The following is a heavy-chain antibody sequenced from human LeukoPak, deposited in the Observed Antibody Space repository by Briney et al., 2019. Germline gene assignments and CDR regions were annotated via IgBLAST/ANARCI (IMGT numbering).Heavy chain of an antibody. CDR1: GFTFSSYA. CDR3: ARDHHKSIAAAGIDY. CDR2: ISYDGSNK. V-gene: IGHV3-30-3*01. D-gene: IGHD6-13*01. Sequence: PGGSLRLSCAASGFTFSSYAMHWVRQAPGKGLEWVAVISYDGSNKYYADSVKGRFTISRDNSKNTLYLQMNSLRSEDTAVYYCARDHHKSIAAAGIDYWGQGTLVTVSS. J-gene: IGHJ4*02.